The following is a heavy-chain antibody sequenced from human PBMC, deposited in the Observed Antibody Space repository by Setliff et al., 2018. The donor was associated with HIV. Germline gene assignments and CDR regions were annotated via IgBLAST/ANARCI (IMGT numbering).Heavy chain of an antibody. CDR3: ARHGLRFLACFDY. CDR1: GDSLSSSSYY. Sequence: SETLSLTCTVSGDSLSSSSYYWGWIRQPPGKGLEWIGSIFYSGTTYYNPSLESRVTISVDTSKNQFSLKLSSATATDTAVYYCARHGLRFLACFDYSGQGALVTVSS. CDR2: IFYSGTT. D-gene: IGHD3-3*01. J-gene: IGHJ4*02. V-gene: IGHV4-39*01.